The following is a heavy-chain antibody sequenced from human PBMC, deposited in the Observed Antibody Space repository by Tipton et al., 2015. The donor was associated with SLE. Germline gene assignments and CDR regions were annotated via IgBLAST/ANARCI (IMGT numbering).Heavy chain of an antibody. Sequence: TLSLTCAVYGGSFSGYYWSWIRQPPGKGLEWIGEINHSGSTNYNPSLKSRVTISVDTSKNQFSLKLSSVTAADTAVYHCARLVVVTAREEYFQHWGQGTLVTVSS. D-gene: IGHD2-21*02. CDR1: GGSFSGYY. CDR3: ARLVVVTAREEYFQH. J-gene: IGHJ1*01. CDR2: INHSGST. V-gene: IGHV4-34*01.